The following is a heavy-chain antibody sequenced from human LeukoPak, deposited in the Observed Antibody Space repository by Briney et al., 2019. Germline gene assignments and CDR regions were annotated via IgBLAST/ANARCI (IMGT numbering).Heavy chain of an antibody. CDR3: ARDSVYTPRTLYYYYGMDV. J-gene: IGHJ6*02. CDR2: ISSSSSYI. V-gene: IGHV3-21*01. Sequence: PGGSLRLSCAASGFTFSSYSMNWVRQAPGKGLEWVSSISSSSSYIYYADSVKGRFTISRDNAKNSLYLQMNSLRAEDTAVYYCARDSVYTPRTLYYYYGMDVWGQGTTVTVSS. CDR1: GFTFSSYS. D-gene: IGHD1-14*01.